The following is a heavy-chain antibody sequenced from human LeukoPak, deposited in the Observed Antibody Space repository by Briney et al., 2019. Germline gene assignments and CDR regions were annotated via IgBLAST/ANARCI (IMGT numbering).Heavy chain of an antibody. CDR3: AKRTGDYRARPFDF. Sequence: PGRSLRLSCAASGFTFSSYGMHWVRQAPGKGLEWVSLISAGGVTTYYADSVKGRFTISRDNSKNALFLQMNSLRAEDTAVYYCAKRTGDYRARPFDFWGQGTLVTVSS. CDR1: GFTFSSYG. CDR2: ISAGGVTT. D-gene: IGHD4-17*01. V-gene: IGHV3-23*01. J-gene: IGHJ4*02.